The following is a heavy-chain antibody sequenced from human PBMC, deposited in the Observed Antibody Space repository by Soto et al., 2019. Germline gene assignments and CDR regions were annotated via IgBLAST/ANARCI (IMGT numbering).Heavy chain of an antibody. J-gene: IGHJ6*02. CDR1: GGSFNTYA. D-gene: IGHD2-15*01. CDR3: ARDKDRVKLAGNYYYVMDD. Sequence: QVQLVQSGAEVKKPGSSVKVSCRAPGGSFNTYAISWVRQAPGQGIEWMGGIIPIFRTPDYGQKFQARVTITADQSTTTAYLELTNLKSDATAVYYCARDKDRVKLAGNYYYVMDDWGQGPTVTVSS. CDR2: IIPIFRTP. V-gene: IGHV1-69*12.